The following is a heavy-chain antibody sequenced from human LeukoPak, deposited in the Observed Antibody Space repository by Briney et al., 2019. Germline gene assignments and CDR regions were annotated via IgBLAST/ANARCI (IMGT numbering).Heavy chain of an antibody. D-gene: IGHD1-26*01. J-gene: IGHJ4*02. CDR3: ATAKKIVGATY. Sequence: GGSLRLSCAASGFTFSTYTMNWVRQAPGEGLEWVSGVGSDGRITHYADSVQGRFTISRDNSKNTLYLQMNSLRAEDTAVYYCATAKKIVGATYWGRGTLVTVSS. CDR1: GFTFSTYT. CDR2: VGSDGRIT. V-gene: IGHV3-23*01.